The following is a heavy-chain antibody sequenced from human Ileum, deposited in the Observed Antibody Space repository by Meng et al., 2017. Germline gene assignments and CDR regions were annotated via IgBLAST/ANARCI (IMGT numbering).Heavy chain of an antibody. D-gene: IGHD7-27*01. CDR2: ICYSGNT. Sequence: QLQLQESGPGLVKPSETLSRMCTVDGGSISSSSHCCDWIRQPPGKGLEWIGSICYSGNTYYNPSLKSRVSMSVDTSKKQISLKLNSVTAADTAVYYCARRTGEVDLLDYWGQGTLVTVSS. CDR1: GGSISSSSHC. V-gene: IGHV4-39*01. CDR3: ARRTGEVDLLDY. J-gene: IGHJ4*02.